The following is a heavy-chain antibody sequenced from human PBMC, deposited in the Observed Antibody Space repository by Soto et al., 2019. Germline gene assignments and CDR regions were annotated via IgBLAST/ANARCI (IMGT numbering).Heavy chain of an antibody. Sequence: PGGSLRLSCAASGFTFSSYAMSWVRQAPGKGLEWVSAILSDGSKQYYAESVKGRFTISRDNSKSTLYLQMNSLRVEDTALYYCAREYSSSSYLRNWFDPWGQGTLVTVSS. D-gene: IGHD6-6*01. J-gene: IGHJ5*02. V-gene: IGHV3-30-3*01. CDR1: GFTFSSYA. CDR3: AREYSSSSYLRNWFDP. CDR2: ILSDGSKQ.